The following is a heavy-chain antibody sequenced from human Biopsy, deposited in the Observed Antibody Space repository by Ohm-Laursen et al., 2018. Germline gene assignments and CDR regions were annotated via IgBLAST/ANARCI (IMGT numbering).Heavy chain of an antibody. Sequence: GTLSLTCTVSGGSFTGHYWSWIRQPPGKGLEWIGHTSCTGYTSYNASLKSRVTISVDTSRNHFSLRLSSLTAADTAVYYCARGSNDFGGLYFPRWGQGTLLTVSS. CDR2: TSCTGYT. J-gene: IGHJ4*02. CDR3: ARGSNDFGGLYFPR. V-gene: IGHV4-59*11. D-gene: IGHD4-23*01. CDR1: GGSFTGHY.